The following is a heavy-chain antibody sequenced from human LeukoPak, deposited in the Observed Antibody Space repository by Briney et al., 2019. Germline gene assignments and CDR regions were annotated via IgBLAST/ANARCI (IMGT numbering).Heavy chain of an antibody. CDR1: GYTFTSYG. J-gene: IGHJ4*02. Sequence: ASVKVSCKASGYTFTSYGISWVRQAPGQGLEWMGWISAYNGNTNYAQKLQGRVTMTTDTSTSTAYMELRSLRSDDTAVYYCARHAGADSSSWYYFDYWGQGTLVTVSS. V-gene: IGHV1-18*01. CDR2: ISAYNGNT. D-gene: IGHD6-13*01. CDR3: ARHAGADSSSWYYFDY.